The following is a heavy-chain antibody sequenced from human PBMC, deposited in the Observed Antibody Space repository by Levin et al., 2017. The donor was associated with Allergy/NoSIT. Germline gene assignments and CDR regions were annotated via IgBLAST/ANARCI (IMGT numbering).Heavy chain of an antibody. V-gene: IGHV4-4*02. CDR3: ARRGYCSGGSCYSDYFDY. CDR1: GGSISSSNW. Sequence: SETLSLTCAVSGGSISSSNWWSWVRQPPGKGLEWIGEIYHSGSTNYNPSLKSRVTISVDKSKNQFSLKLSSVTAADTAVYYCARRGYCSGGSCYSDYFDYWGQGTLVTVSS. CDR2: IYHSGST. J-gene: IGHJ4*02. D-gene: IGHD2-15*01.